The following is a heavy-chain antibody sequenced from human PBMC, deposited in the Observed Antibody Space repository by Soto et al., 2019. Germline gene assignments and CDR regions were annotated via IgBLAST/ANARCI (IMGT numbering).Heavy chain of an antibody. J-gene: IGHJ5*02. CDR3: ARQELIYWFDP. CDR1: HYSVDRSRNS. Sequence: SEIPELASTVHHYSVDRSRNSSAWIPQPPREGLEWIGRIYYSRRPYYNPSLTSRVTISVDKSKNQFSLKLSSVTAEDTAVYYCARQELIYWFDPWGQGTLVAVS. V-gene: IGHV4-39*01. CDR2: IYYSRRP. D-gene: IGHD1-7*01.